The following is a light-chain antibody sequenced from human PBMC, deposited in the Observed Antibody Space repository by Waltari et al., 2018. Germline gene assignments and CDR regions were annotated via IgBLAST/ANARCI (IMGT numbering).Light chain of an antibody. J-gene: IGKJ4*01. Sequence: DIVMTQSPESLAVSLGERATIHRKPSASVLYSSNNKNHLAWYQQKPGHPPKLLIYWASTRKSGVPDRFSGSGSETDFTLTVSSLQAEDVAVYYCQQYYNTPLTFGGGTKVEIK. CDR3: QQYYNTPLT. CDR2: WAS. CDR1: ASVLYSSNNKNH. V-gene: IGKV4-1*01.